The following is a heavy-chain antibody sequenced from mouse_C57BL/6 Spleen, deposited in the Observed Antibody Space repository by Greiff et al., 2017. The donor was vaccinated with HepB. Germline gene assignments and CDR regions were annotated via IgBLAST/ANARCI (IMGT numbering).Heavy chain of an antibody. Sequence: QVQLKESGPGILQSSQTLSLTCSFSGFSLSTSGMGVSWIRQPSGKGLEWLAHIYWDDDKRYNPSLKSRLTISKDTSRNQVFLKITSVDTADTATYYCARSGPPIYYGNYPYYFDYWGQGTTLTVSS. CDR2: IYWDDDK. D-gene: IGHD2-1*01. J-gene: IGHJ2*01. CDR1: GFSLSTSGMG. CDR3: ARSGPPIYYGNYPYYFDY. V-gene: IGHV8-12*01.